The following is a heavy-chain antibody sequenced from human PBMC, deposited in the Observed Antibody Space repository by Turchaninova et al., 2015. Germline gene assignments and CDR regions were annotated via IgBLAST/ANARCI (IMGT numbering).Heavy chain of an antibody. J-gene: IGHJ4*02. CDR2: ISADGSNE. CDR1: TFTVSSWG. D-gene: IGHD6-25*01. Sequence: VHLVEFAVVVVHPGTSLSTSCAASTFTVSSWGRRWVRQAPGKGLEGVETISADGSNEHYADFVKGRFTISRDNSKNTVYLQMNSLRTDDTAMYYCVRGGGPYFDYWGQGTQVTVSS. CDR3: VRGGGPYFDY. V-gene: IGHV3-30*19.